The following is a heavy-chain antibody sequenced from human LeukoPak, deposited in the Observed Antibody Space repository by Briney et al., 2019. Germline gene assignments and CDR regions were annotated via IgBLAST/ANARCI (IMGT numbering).Heavy chain of an antibody. CDR3: ARGTEYSNYYYFDY. CDR2: INSDGSST. V-gene: IGHV3-74*01. J-gene: IGHJ4*02. Sequence: GGSLRLSCAASGFTFSSYWMHWVRQAPGKGLVWVSRINSDGSSTSYADSVKGRFTISRDNAKNALYLQMNSLRAEDTAVYYCARGTEYSNYYYFDYWGQGTLVTVSS. CDR1: GFTFSSYW. D-gene: IGHD4-11*01.